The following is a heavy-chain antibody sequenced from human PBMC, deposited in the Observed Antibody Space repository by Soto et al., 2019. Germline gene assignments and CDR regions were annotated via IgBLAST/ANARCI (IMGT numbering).Heavy chain of an antibody. V-gene: IGHV3-23*01. CDR2: ISGSGGGT. Sequence: EVQLLESGGGLVQPGGSLRLSCAASGFTFSSYAMNWVRQAPGKGLEWVSTISGSGGGTYYADSGKGRFTISRDNSKNTLYLQINSLRAEDTAVYYCAKDAHCSGGSCYPYYFDYWGQGTLVTVSS. J-gene: IGHJ4*02. CDR1: GFTFSSYA. D-gene: IGHD2-15*01. CDR3: AKDAHCSGGSCYPYYFDY.